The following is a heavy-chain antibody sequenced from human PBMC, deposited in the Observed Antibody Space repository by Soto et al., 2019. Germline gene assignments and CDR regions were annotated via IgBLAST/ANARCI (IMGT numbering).Heavy chain of an antibody. CDR2: VYISRNT. J-gene: IGHJ5*02. V-gene: IGHV4-4*07. Sequence: SETLSLTCTVSGDSLSGYYWSWVRQPAGEGLEWIGRVYISRNTDYNPSLKSRVTVSVDTSKNQFSLRLSSATAADTAVYYCAREARETVGDGYWCDPWGQGTLVTVSS. CDR3: AREARETVGDGYWCDP. D-gene: IGHD2-21*02. CDR1: GDSLSGYY.